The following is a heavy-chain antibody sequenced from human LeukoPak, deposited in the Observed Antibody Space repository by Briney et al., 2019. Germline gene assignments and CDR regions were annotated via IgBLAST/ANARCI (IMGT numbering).Heavy chain of an antibody. Sequence: GGSLRLSCAASGFTFSSYSMNWVRQAPGKGLEWVSSISSSSSYIYYADSVKGRFTISTDNAKNSLYLQMNSLRAEDTAVYYCSGGSSWQSNWFDPWGQGTLVTVSS. CDR2: ISSSSSYI. D-gene: IGHD6-13*01. CDR1: GFTFSSYS. V-gene: IGHV3-21*01. J-gene: IGHJ5*02. CDR3: SGGSSWQSNWFDP.